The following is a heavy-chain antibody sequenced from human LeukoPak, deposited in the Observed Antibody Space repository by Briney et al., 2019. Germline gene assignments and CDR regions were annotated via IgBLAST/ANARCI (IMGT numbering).Heavy chain of an antibody. J-gene: IGHJ3*01. CDR2: ISGSGGST. Sequence: GGSLRLSCAASGFTFSSYAMSWVRQAPGKGLEWVSAISGSGGSTYYADSVKGRFTISRDHSRNTVYLQMNNLRAEDTALYYCARLKDVAVAGIGSHDFWGQGTMVTVSS. D-gene: IGHD6-13*01. V-gene: IGHV3-23*01. CDR3: ARLKDVAVAGIGSHDF. CDR1: GFTFSSYA.